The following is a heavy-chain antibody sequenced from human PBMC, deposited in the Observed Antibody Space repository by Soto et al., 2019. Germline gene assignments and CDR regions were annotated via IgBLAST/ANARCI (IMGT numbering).Heavy chain of an antibody. V-gene: IGHV1-24*01. Sequence: ASLKVSCKVSGYTLTDLSIHWVRQAPGKGLEWMGGLDPEDGEAIYAQKFQGRVNMTEDTSTDTAYMDLSSLRSEDTAVYYCATLRLLCSSNSCYLSPDDYWGQGTPVTVSS. J-gene: IGHJ4*02. CDR1: GYTLTDLS. D-gene: IGHD2-2*01. CDR2: LDPEDGEA. CDR3: ATLRLLCSSNSCYLSPDDY.